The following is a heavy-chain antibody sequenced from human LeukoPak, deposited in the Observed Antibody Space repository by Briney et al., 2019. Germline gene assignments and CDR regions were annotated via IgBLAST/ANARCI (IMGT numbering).Heavy chain of an antibody. CDR3: ARGAARPRGWFDP. Sequence: SVKVSCKASGGTFSSYSISLVRQAPAQGLEWMGRIIPILVIANYAQKFQGRVTIPAETYTRTAYMELRSLRSEETAVYYCARGAARPRGWFDPWGQGTLVTVSS. CDR1: GGTFSSYS. D-gene: IGHD6-6*01. J-gene: IGHJ5*02. V-gene: IGHV1-69*04. CDR2: IIPILVIA.